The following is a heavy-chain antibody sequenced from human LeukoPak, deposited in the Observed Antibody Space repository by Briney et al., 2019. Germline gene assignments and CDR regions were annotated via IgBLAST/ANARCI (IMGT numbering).Heavy chain of an antibody. CDR3: ARTTAKASTPYFDY. D-gene: IGHD4-11*01. CDR1: GGSISSSSYY. Sequence: SETLSLTCTVSGGSISSSSYYWGWIRQPPGKGLEWIGSIYYSGSTYYNPSLKSRVTISVDTSKNQFSLIVSSVTAADTAVYYCARTTAKASTPYFDYWGQGTLVTVSS. CDR2: IYYSGST. J-gene: IGHJ4*02. V-gene: IGHV4-39*01.